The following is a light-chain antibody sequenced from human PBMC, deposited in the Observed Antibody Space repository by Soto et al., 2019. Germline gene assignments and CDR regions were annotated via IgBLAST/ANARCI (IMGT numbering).Light chain of an antibody. Sequence: QSVLTQPPSASGTPGQRGTISCSGSSSNIGSNTVNWYQQLPGTTPKLLIYNNNQRPSGVPDRISGSKSGTSASLAISRLQSEDEADYYCAARDDSLNAWGFGGGTKLTVL. V-gene: IGLV1-44*01. CDR2: NNN. CDR3: AARDDSLNAWG. J-gene: IGLJ3*02. CDR1: SSNIGSNT.